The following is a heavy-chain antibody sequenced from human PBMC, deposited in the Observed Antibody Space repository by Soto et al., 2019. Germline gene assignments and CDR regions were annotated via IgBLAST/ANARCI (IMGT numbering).Heavy chain of an antibody. CDR3: VKVSTFYDILNGYYSKKFFHH. V-gene: IGHV3-64D*06. CDR1: VFTFIEDA. Sequence: VVSLILSCSSSVFTFIEDAIHWFLQAPVKGLQYVSTISSDGDITYYADSVKGRFTISRDNYKNTLYLQMNSLRPEDTAVYYCVKVSTFYDILNGYYSKKFFHHWGQGTMVXV. D-gene: IGHD3-9*01. CDR2: ISSDGDIT. J-gene: IGHJ1*01.